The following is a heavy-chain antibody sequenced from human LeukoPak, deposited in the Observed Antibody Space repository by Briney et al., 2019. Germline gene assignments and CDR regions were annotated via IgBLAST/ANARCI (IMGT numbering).Heavy chain of an antibody. CDR2: IDHSGST. V-gene: IGHV4-59*01. J-gene: IGHJ3*02. CDR1: GGSFSRYF. D-gene: IGHD3-16*01. CDR3: TRGGEI. Sequence: SETLSLTCTVSGGSFSRYFWTWIRQTPGKGLEWIGYIDHSGSTNYSPSLQSRVTISIDTSKNQFSLKLNSVTAADTAMYFCTRGGEIWGQGTMVTVSS.